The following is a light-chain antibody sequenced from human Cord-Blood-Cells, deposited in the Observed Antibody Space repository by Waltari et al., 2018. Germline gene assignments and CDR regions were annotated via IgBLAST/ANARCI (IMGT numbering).Light chain of an antibody. J-gene: IGLJ1*01. V-gene: IGLV3-19*01. CDR2: GKN. CDR3: NSWDSSGNHYV. Sequence: SSELTQDPAVSVALGQTVRITCQVDSLRSYYASWYQQKPGQAPVLVIYGKNNRPSGIPDRFSGSSSGNTASLTITGAQAEDEADYYCNSWDSSGNHYVFGTGTKVTVL. CDR1: SLRSYY.